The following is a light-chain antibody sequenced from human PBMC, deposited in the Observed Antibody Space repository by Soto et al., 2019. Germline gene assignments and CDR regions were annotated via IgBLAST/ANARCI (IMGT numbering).Light chain of an antibody. CDR1: SGHSSYI. Sequence: QLVLTQSSSASASLGSSVKLTCTLSSGHSSYIIAWHHQQPGKAPRYLMKLEGSGSYNKGSGVPDRFSGSSSGADRYLTISNLQLKDEANYYCETWDSNTRVFGGGTKLYVL. J-gene: IGLJ2*01. V-gene: IGLV4-60*02. CDR2: LEGSGSY. CDR3: ETWDSNTRV.